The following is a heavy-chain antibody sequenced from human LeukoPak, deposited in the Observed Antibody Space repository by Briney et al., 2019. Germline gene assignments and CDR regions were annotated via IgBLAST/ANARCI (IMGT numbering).Heavy chain of an antibody. CDR2: INPNSGGT. D-gene: IGHD3-22*01. J-gene: IGHJ4*02. CDR1: GYTFTGYY. Sequence: ASVKVSCKASGYTFTGYYMHWVRQAPGQGLEWMGRINPNSGGTNYVQKFQGRVTMTRDTSISTAYMELSRLRSDDTAVYYCARDGSSGYYGRYYFDYWGQGTLVTVSS. CDR3: ARDGSSGYYGRYYFDY. V-gene: IGHV1-2*02.